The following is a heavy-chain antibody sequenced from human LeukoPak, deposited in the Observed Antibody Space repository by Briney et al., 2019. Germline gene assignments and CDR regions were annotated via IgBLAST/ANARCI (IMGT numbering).Heavy chain of an antibody. CDR2: IYYSGST. CDR3: ARDRGPSAFDI. CDR1: GGSISSSSYY. D-gene: IGHD5-24*01. J-gene: IGHJ3*02. V-gene: IGHV4-39*07. Sequence: SETLSLTCTVSGGSISSSSYYWGWIRQPPGKGLEWIGSIYYSGSTYYSPSLKSRVTISVDTSKNQFSLKLSSVTAADTAVYYCARDRGPSAFDIWGQGTMVTVSS.